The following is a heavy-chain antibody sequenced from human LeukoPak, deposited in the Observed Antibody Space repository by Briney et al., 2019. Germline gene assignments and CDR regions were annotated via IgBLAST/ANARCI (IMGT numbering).Heavy chain of an antibody. V-gene: IGHV3-66*02. CDR1: AFILSDKY. CDR2: IYSGGST. J-gene: IGHJ4*02. Sequence: GGSLRLSCAASAFILSDKYMRWVRQAPGKGLEWVSVIYSGGSTYYPDSVRGRFTISRDNSKNTLYLLMNSLRAEDKAAYYCARLDGVWSGPYYKGYFEYWGQGTLVTVSS. D-gene: IGHD3-3*01. CDR3: ARLDGVWSGPYYKGYFEY.